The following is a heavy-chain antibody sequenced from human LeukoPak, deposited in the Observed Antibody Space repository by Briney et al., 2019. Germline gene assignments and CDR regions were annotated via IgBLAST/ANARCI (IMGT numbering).Heavy chain of an antibody. V-gene: IGHV4-39*07. Sequence: SETLSLTCTVSGGSISSSSYYWGWIRQPPGKGLEWIGSIYYSGRTYYNPSLKSRVTISVDTSKNQFSLKLSSVTAADTAVYYCARSYCSGGSCYSNFDYWGQGTLVTVSS. D-gene: IGHD2-15*01. CDR2: IYYSGRT. J-gene: IGHJ4*02. CDR1: GGSISSSSYY. CDR3: ARSYCSGGSCYSNFDY.